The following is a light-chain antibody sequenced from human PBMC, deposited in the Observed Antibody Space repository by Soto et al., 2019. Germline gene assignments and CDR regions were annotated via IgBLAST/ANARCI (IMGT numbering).Light chain of an antibody. Sequence: EIVLTQSSGTLSLSPGERATLSCRASQRVRSNYLAWYQQKPGQAPRLVMYGTSNRATGIPDRFSGSGSGTEFILTISRVEPEDFAVYFCQQYGGSPPVFTFGPGTKVEIK. V-gene: IGKV3-20*01. CDR1: QRVRSNY. CDR2: GTS. J-gene: IGKJ3*01. CDR3: QQYGGSPPVFT.